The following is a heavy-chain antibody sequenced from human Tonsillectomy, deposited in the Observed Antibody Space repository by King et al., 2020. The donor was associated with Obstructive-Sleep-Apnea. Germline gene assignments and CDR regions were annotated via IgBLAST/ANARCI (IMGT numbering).Heavy chain of an antibody. CDR1: GFTFSNYW. CDR3: ARCIVATTPPDWYFDL. D-gene: IGHD5-12*01. J-gene: IGHJ2*01. Sequence: VQLVESGGGLVQPGGSLRLSCAASGFTFSNYWMSWVRQAPGKGLEWVANIKQDGSEKYYVDSVKGRFTISRDNAKNSLYLQLNSRRAEDTAVYYCARCIVATTPPDWYFDLWGRGTLVTVSS. V-gene: IGHV3-7*03. CDR2: IKQDGSEK.